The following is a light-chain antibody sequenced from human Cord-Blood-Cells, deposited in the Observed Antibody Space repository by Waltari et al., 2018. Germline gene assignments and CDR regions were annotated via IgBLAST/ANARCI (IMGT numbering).Light chain of an antibody. CDR3: CSYAGSSTFWV. CDR1: SSDVGRYNL. V-gene: IGLV2-23*01. CDR2: EGS. Sequence: QSALTPPASVSGSPGQSLTISCTGTSSDVGRYNLVSWYQQHPGKAPKHMIYEGSKRPSGVSNRFSGSKSGNTASLTISGLQAEDEADYYCCSYAGSSTFWVFGGGTKLTVL. J-gene: IGLJ3*02.